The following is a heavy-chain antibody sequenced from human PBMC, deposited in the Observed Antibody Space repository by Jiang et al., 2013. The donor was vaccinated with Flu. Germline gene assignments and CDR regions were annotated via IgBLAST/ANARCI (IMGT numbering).Heavy chain of an antibody. CDR1: GGSISSYY. J-gene: IGHJ5*01. Sequence: GLVKPSETLSLTCSVSGGSISSYYCTWIRQPPGKGLEWIGYIYYSGSTNYNPSLKSRVTISVDTSKNQFSLKLSSVTAADTAVYYCARLTFGGVVDSWGQGILVTVSS. CDR3: ARLTFGGVVDS. D-gene: IGHD3-16*01. CDR2: IYYSGST. V-gene: IGHV4-59*08.